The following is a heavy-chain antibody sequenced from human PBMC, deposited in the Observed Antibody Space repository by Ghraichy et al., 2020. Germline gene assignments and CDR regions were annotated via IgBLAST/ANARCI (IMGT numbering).Heavy chain of an antibody. J-gene: IGHJ3*02. CDR1: GGSISSGSYY. Sequence: SQTLSLTCTVSGGSISSGSYYWSWIRQPAGKGLEWIGRIYTSGSTNYNPSLKSRVTISVDTSKDQFSLKLSSVTAADTAVYYCARAYKGHYAFDIWGQGTMVTVSS. D-gene: IGHD1-14*01. CDR2: IYTSGST. V-gene: IGHV4-61*02. CDR3: ARAYKGHYAFDI.